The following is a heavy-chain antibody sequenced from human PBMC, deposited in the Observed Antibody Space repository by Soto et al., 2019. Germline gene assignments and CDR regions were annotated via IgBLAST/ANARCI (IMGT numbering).Heavy chain of an antibody. V-gene: IGHV3-15*07. CDR1: GFTFAYAW. J-gene: IGHJ4*02. CDR2: IKSKIDGETI. CDR3: AADHSDWGAYAFDY. D-gene: IGHD3-16*01. Sequence: EVQLVESGGDLVEPGGSLRLSCAASGFTFAYAWLNWVRQAPGKGLEWVGRIKSKIDGETIDYAAPVKGRFTISRDDSENTVYMQMNSLRTEDTAMYYCAADHSDWGAYAFDYWGQGTLVTVSS.